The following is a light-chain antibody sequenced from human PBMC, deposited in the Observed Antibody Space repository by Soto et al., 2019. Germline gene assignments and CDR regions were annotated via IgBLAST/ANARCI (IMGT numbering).Light chain of an antibody. CDR2: GAS. V-gene: IGKV3-20*01. CDR3: QQYGSSPMYT. Sequence: EIVLTQSPGTLSLSPGERATLSCRASQSVSSSYLAWYQQKAGQAPRLLIYGASSRATGIPDRFSGSGSGTDFTLTISRLEPEAFAVYYCQQYGSSPMYTFGQGTKLEIK. CDR1: QSVSSSY. J-gene: IGKJ2*01.